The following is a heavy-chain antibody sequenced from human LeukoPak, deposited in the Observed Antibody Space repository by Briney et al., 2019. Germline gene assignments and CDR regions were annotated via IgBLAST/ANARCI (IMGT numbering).Heavy chain of an antibody. CDR3: GYYNSGSYSTPDS. V-gene: IGHV3-30*02. CDR1: GFTFSGFG. D-gene: IGHD3-10*01. J-gene: IGHJ5*01. CDR2: IHTDQTIQ. Sequence: GGSLRLSCAASGFTFSGFGMHWVRQAPGKGLEWVAYIHTDQTIQYYADSAKGRFTISRDNSKNTLYLQMKTLRSEDTAVYYCGYYNSGSYSTPDSWGQGTQVTVSP.